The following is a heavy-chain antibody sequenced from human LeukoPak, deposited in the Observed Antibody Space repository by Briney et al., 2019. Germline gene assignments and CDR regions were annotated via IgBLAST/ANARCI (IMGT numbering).Heavy chain of an antibody. CDR1: GFTFSSYG. Sequence: GGSLRLSCAASGFTFSSYGMHWVRQAPGKGLEWMAVISYDGSNKYYADSVKGRFTISRDDSKNTLYLQMNSLRAEDTAVYYCAKDLVVTPNYDFWSGYPGDGMDVWGQGTTVTVSS. D-gene: IGHD3-3*01. CDR3: AKDLVVTPNYDFWSGYPGDGMDV. J-gene: IGHJ6*02. V-gene: IGHV3-30*18. CDR2: ISYDGSNK.